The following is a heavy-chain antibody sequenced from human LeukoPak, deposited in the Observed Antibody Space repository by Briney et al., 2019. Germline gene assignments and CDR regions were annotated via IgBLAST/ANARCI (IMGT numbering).Heavy chain of an antibody. CDR3: ARVISGRIVALNWFDP. Sequence: SVKVSCKASGYTFSSYAISWVRQAPGQGLEWMGGIIPIFGTANYAQKFQGRVTITTDESTSTAYMELSSLRSEDTAVYYCARVISGRIVALNWFDPWGQGTLVTVSS. V-gene: IGHV1-69*05. CDR1: GYTFSSYA. J-gene: IGHJ5*02. D-gene: IGHD3-22*01. CDR2: IIPIFGTA.